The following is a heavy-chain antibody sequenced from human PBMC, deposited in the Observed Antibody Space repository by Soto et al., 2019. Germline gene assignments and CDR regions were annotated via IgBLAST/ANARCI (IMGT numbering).Heavy chain of an antibody. Sequence: LRLSCVASGFTFRSYGMHWVRQAPGKGLGWVAVISYDGSNKYYEESVKGRFTISRDNSKNTLYLQMNSLRGEDTALYYCGNDHKTTALSYFDSWGQGXLVTVYS. V-gene: IGHV3-30*18. D-gene: IGHD4-4*01. CDR1: GFTFRSYG. CDR2: ISYDGSNK. J-gene: IGHJ4*02. CDR3: GNDHKTTALSYFDS.